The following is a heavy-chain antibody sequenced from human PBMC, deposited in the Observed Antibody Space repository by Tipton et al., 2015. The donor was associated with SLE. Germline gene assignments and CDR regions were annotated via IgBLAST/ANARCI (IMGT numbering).Heavy chain of an antibody. J-gene: IGHJ6*02. CDR2: SNESGIT. CDR1: GGSFTGHY. CDR3: ARRFLEWFGYGMDV. Sequence: TLSLTCAVYGGSFTGHYWNWFRQPPGKGLEWIGESNESGITHYNSSLKSRVTVSVDPSKNQFSLKLTSMTAADTALYFCARRFLEWFGYGMDVWGQGTTVTVSS. D-gene: IGHD3-3*01. V-gene: IGHV4-34*01.